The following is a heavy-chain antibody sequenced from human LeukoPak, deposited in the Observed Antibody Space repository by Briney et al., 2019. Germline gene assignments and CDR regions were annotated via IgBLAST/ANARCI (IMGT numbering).Heavy chain of an antibody. CDR1: GGSINNYY. J-gene: IGHJ6*03. Sequence: SETLSLTCTVSGGSINNYYWSWIRQPPGKGLEWIGEINHSGSTNYNPSLKSRVTISVDTSKNQFSLELSSVTAADTAVYYCARGPKYCSSTSCFRYYYYYMDVWGKGTTVTVSS. V-gene: IGHV4-34*01. CDR2: INHSGST. D-gene: IGHD2-2*01. CDR3: ARGPKYCSSTSCFRYYYYYMDV.